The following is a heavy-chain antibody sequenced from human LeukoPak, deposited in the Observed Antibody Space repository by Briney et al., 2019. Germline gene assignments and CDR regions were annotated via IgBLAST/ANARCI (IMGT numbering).Heavy chain of an antibody. Sequence: PGGSLRLSCAASGFTVNSNYMSGVRRAPGKGLEWVSVIYRDDSAYYADSVKGRFIISRDKSKNMLYLQMNSLRAEDTAVYYCAGDENRNHVEFDYWGRGTLVTVSS. D-gene: IGHD3-10*02. CDR1: GFTVNSNY. V-gene: IGHV3-66*01. CDR2: IYRDDSA. J-gene: IGHJ4*02. CDR3: AGDENRNHVEFDY.